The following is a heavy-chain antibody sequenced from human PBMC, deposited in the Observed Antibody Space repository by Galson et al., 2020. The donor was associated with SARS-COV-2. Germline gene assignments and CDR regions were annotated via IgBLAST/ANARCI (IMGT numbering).Heavy chain of an antibody. CDR3: AMQDIVVVPAAIGGVPNWFDP. CDR1: GYTFNGYY. CDR2: INPNSGGT. D-gene: IGHD2-2*01. Sequence: ASVKVSCKASGYTFNGYYMHWVRQAPGQGLEWMGWINPNSGGTNYAQKFQGRVTMTRDTSISTAYMELSRLRSDDTAVYYCAMQDIVVVPAAIGGVPNWFDPWGQGTLVTVSS. V-gene: IGHV1-2*02. J-gene: IGHJ5*02.